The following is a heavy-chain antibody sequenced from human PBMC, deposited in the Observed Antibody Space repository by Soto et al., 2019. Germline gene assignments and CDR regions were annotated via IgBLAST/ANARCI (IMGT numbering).Heavy chain of an antibody. CDR2: IWYDGSNK. CDR1: GFTFSSYG. V-gene: IGHV3-33*01. CDR3: ARSALLSYGDHVDFDY. J-gene: IGHJ4*02. Sequence: GGSLRLSCAASGFTFSSYGMHWVRQAPGKGLEWVAVIWYDGSNKYYADSVKGRFTISRDNSKNTLYLQMNSLRAEDTAVYYCARSALLSYGDHVDFDYWGQGTLVTVSS. D-gene: IGHD4-17*01.